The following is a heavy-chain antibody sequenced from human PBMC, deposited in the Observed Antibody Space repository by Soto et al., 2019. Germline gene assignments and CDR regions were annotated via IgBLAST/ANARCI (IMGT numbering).Heavy chain of an antibody. D-gene: IGHD1-1*01. V-gene: IGHV4-4*07. CDR1: GASISGFY. Sequence: QVQLQESGPGLVKPSETLALTCTVSGASISGFYWSWIRKSAGKGLEWIVRIYATGTTDYNPSLKSLVMMSVDTSKKEFSLKLRSVTAAETAVYYCVRDGTKTLRDWFDPWGQGISVSVSS. CDR3: VRDGTKTLRDWFDP. J-gene: IGHJ5*02. CDR2: IYATGTT.